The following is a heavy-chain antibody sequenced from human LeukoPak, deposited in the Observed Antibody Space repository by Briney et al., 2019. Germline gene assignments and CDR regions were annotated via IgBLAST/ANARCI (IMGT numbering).Heavy chain of an antibody. CDR1: GFTFSSHL. CDR2: INSAGNSI. CDR3: TRSYYSDSSRDY. Sequence: GGSLRLSCAASGFTFSSHLMHWLRQAPGKGLVWVSRINSAGNSISYADSVKGRFTISRDNAKNTLYLQMNSLRAEDTAVYYCTRSYYSDSSRDYWGQGTLVTVSS. D-gene: IGHD3-22*01. J-gene: IGHJ4*02. V-gene: IGHV3-74*01.